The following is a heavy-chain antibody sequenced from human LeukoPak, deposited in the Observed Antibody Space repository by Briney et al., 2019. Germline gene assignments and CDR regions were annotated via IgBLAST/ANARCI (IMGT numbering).Heavy chain of an antibody. V-gene: IGHV3-23*01. Sequence: PGGSLRLSCAASGFSFSSYVMSWVRQAPGKGLEWVSGVSGSGGSTYYADSVKGRFTISRDNSKNTLYLQMNTLRAEDTAAYYCVRIYCYYYMDVWGKGTTVTVSS. CDR3: VRIYCYYYMDV. J-gene: IGHJ6*03. CDR2: VSGSGGST. CDR1: GFSFSSYV. D-gene: IGHD2-15*01.